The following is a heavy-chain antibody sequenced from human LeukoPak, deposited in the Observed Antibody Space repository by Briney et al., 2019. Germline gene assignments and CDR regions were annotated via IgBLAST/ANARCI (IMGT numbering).Heavy chain of an antibody. CDR1: GFTFSSYG. V-gene: IGHV3-30*02. CDR3: AKHYSGWTFDPAFDP. Sequence: TGGSLRLSCAASGFTFSSYGMHWVRQAPGKGLEWVAFIRYDGSNKYYADSVKGRFTISRDNSKNTLYLQMNSLRAEDTAVYYCAKHYSGWTFDPAFDPWGQGTLVTVSS. CDR2: IRYDGSNK. D-gene: IGHD6-19*01. J-gene: IGHJ5*02.